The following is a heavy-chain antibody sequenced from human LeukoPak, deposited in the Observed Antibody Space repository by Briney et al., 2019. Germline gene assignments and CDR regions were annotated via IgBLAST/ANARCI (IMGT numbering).Heavy chain of an antibody. Sequence: SETLSLTCSVSDDSITMYYWTWIRQPPGKGLEWIGEINHSGSTNYNPSLKSRVTISVDTSKNQFSLKLSSVTAADTAVYYCARGGRTYYYGSGSPGKIDYWGQGTLVTVSS. CDR1: DDSITMYY. CDR3: ARGGRTYYYGSGSPGKIDY. J-gene: IGHJ4*02. V-gene: IGHV4-34*01. CDR2: INHSGST. D-gene: IGHD3-10*01.